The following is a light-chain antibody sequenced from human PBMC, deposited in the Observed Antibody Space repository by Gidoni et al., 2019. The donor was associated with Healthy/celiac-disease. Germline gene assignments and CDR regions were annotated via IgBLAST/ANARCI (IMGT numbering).Light chain of an antibody. CDR3: QQYNNWPWT. Sequence: EIVMTQSPATLSVSPGERATLSCRASQSVSSNLAWYQQKPGQAPRLLIYGASTRATGIPARFSGSGSGTEFSLTISSLQSEDFALYYCQQYNNWPWTFXQXTKVXIK. CDR2: GAS. V-gene: IGKV3-15*01. CDR1: QSVSSN. J-gene: IGKJ1*01.